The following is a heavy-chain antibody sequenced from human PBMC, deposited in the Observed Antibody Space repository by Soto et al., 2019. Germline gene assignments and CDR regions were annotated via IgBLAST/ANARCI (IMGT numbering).Heavy chain of an antibody. V-gene: IGHV1-69*13. J-gene: IGHJ6*02. CDR2: IIPMFGAA. CDR1: GGTISSYV. CDR3: ARDVRYGVDYFQHYGLDV. Sequence: SVKVSCKASGGTISSYVISWVRQAPGQGLEWMGGIIPMFGAANYAQKFHGRVTITADESTSTAYMELSSLRSDDTAVYFCARDVRYGVDYFQHYGLDVWGQGTKVTVSS. D-gene: IGHD2-8*01.